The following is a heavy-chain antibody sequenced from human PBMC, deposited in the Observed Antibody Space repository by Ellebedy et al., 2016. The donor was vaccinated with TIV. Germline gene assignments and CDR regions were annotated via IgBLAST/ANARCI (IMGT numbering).Heavy chain of an antibody. CDR2: IYYSGST. CDR1: GGSISSSSYY. J-gene: IGHJ6*02. D-gene: IGHD4-17*01. V-gene: IGHV4-39*07. CDR3: ARFNGGYIWMDV. Sequence: SETLSLTCTVSGGSISSSSYYWVWIRQSPGKGLEWIGSIYYSGSTYYNPSLKSRVTISVDTSKNQFSLKLSSVTAADTAVYYCARFNGGYIWMDVWGQGTTVTVSS.